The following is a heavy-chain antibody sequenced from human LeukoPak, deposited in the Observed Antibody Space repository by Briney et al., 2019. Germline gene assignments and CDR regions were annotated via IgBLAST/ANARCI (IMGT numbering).Heavy chain of an antibody. D-gene: IGHD3-22*01. CDR3: ARLRYYDTLGVPEYFQH. CDR2: IYPGDSDT. V-gene: IGHV5-51*01. CDR1: GYSFTNYW. J-gene: IGHJ1*01. Sequence: GESLKISCKGSGYSFTNYWIGWVRQMPGKGPEWMGIIYPGDSDTRYSPSFQGQVTISADKSISTAYLQWSSLKASDTAMYYCARLRYYDTLGVPEYFQHWGQGTLVTVSS.